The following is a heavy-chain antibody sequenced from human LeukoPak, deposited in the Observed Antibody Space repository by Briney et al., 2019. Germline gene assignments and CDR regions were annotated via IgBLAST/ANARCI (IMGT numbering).Heavy chain of an antibody. J-gene: IGHJ5*02. D-gene: IGHD2-2*01. CDR1: GFTFSSYS. CDR3: ARDCSSTSCLEYWFDP. Sequence: PGGSLRLSCAASGFTFSSYSMNWVRQAPGKGLEWVANIKQDGSEKYYVDSVKGRFTISRDNAKNSLYLQMNSLRAEDTAVYYCARDCSSTSCLEYWFDPWGQGTLVTVSS. CDR2: IKQDGSEK. V-gene: IGHV3-7*01.